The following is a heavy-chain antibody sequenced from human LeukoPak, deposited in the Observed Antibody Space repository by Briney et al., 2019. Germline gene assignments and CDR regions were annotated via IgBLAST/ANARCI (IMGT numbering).Heavy chain of an antibody. CDR3: TTFYYGSGTFDY. D-gene: IGHD3-10*01. J-gene: IGHJ4*02. Sequence: PGGSLRLSCAASGFTFSNYWMTWVRQAPGKGLEWVANVNQDGSERYYVNSVKGRFTISRDNSRNTLYLQMNSLRAEDTAVYYCTTFYYGSGTFDYWGQGTLVTVSS. CDR1: GFTFSNYW. CDR2: VNQDGSER. V-gene: IGHV3-7*01.